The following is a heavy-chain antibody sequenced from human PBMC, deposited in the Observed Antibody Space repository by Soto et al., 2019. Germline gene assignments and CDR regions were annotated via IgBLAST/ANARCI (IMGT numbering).Heavy chain of an antibody. CDR1: GYSFRSYW. D-gene: IGHD6-6*01. CDR3: ARFSSSSWGMDV. Sequence: GESLKISCQTFGYSFRSYWIGWVRQMPGKGLEWMGIIYPGDSETRYSPSFQGQVTISADKSISTAYLQWSSLKASDTAMYYCARFSSSSWGMDVWGQGTTVTVSS. J-gene: IGHJ6*02. CDR2: IYPGDSET. V-gene: IGHV5-51*01.